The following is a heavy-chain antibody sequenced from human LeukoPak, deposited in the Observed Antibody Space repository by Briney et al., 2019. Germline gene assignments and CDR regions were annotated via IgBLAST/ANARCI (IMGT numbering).Heavy chain of an antibody. CDR3: ARLRSYGFRYYYCYMDV. V-gene: IGHV5-51*01. CDR2: IYPGDSDT. D-gene: IGHD5-18*01. CDR1: GYSFTSYW. J-gene: IGHJ6*03. Sequence: GESLKISCKGSGYSFTSYWIGWVRQMPGKGLEWMGIIYPGDSDTRYSPSFQGQVTISADKSISTAYLQWSSLKASDTAMYYCARLRSYGFRYYYCYMDVWGKGTTVTISS.